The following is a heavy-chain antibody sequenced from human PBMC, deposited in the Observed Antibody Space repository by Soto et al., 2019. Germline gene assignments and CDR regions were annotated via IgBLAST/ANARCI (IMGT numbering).Heavy chain of an antibody. J-gene: IGHJ4*02. CDR3: ARDSTGTTLWYFDY. Sequence: SVKVSLKSSGGTLSTLPFNWGRQAPGQGLEWMGAILPVSGTTNYAQKFQGRVTFSADESTTTAYMEVSSLRSEDTAVYYCARDSTGTTLWYFDYWGQGTRVTVSS. CDR2: ILPVSGTT. CDR1: GGTLSTLP. V-gene: IGHV1-69*13. D-gene: IGHD1-7*01.